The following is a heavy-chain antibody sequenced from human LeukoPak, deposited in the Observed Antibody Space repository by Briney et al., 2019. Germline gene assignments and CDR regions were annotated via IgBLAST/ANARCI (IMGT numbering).Heavy chain of an antibody. V-gene: IGHV1-2*06. CDR2: INPNSGGT. Sequence: ASVKVSCKASGYTFTGYYVNWVRQAPGQGLEWMGRINPNSGGTKYAQKLQGRVTMTRDTSISTAYMELSRLRSDDTAVYYCAREDSNPKYYYYYGMDVWGQGTTVTVSS. J-gene: IGHJ6*02. D-gene: IGHD4-11*01. CDR1: GYTFTGYY. CDR3: AREDSNPKYYYYYGMDV.